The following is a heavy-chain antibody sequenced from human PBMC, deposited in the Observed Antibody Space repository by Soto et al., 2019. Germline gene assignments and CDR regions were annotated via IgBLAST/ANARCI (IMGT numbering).Heavy chain of an antibody. Sequence: GGSLRLSCGASGFTFRTYGMHWVRQAPGKGLEWVAVISYDGSNKYYVDSVKGRFTISRDNSKNTLYLQMNSLRAEDTAVYYCAKGHRDDLVGATTGGWYFDLWGRGTLVTVSS. CDR2: ISYDGSNK. CDR3: AKGHRDDLVGATTGGWYFDL. V-gene: IGHV3-30*18. CDR1: GFTFRTYG. D-gene: IGHD1-26*01. J-gene: IGHJ2*01.